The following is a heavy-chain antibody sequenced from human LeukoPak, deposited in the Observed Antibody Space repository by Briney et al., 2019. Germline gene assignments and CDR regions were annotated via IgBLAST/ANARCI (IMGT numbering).Heavy chain of an antibody. CDR2: IYYSGST. Sequence: SETLSLTCTVSGGSISSYYWSWIRQPPGKGLEWIGYIYYSGSTNYNPSLKSRVTISVDTSKNQFSLKLSSVTAADTAVYYCARDNCGLYFDYWGQGTLVTVSS. J-gene: IGHJ4*02. CDR3: ARDNCGLYFDY. D-gene: IGHD1-20*01. V-gene: IGHV4-59*01. CDR1: GGSISSYY.